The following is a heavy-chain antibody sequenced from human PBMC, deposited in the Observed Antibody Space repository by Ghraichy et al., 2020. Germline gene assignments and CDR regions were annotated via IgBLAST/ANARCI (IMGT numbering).Heavy chain of an antibody. Sequence: SETRSLTCIVSGASISSSSYYWGWIRQPPGKGLEWVGNIYYTGSTYYNPSLKSRVTISVDTSRTQFSLRLSSVTAADTAVYYCARQMIGTLDGFDIWGQGTMVTVSS. CDR2: IYYTGST. J-gene: IGHJ3*02. CDR3: ARQMIGTLDGFDI. D-gene: IGHD2-21*01. CDR1: GASISSSSYY. V-gene: IGHV4-39*01.